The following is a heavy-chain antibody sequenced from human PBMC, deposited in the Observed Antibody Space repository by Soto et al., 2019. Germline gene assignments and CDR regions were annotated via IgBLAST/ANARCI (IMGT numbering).Heavy chain of an antibody. J-gene: IGHJ5*02. D-gene: IGHD3-10*01. CDR2: ISAYNGNT. CDR1: GYTFTSYG. V-gene: IGHV1-18*01. CDR3: ARRITMVRGVISFWFDP. Sequence: ASVKVSCKASGYTFTSYGISWVRQAPGQGLEWMGWISAYNGNTNYAQKLQGRVTMTTDTSTSTAYMELRSLRSDDTAVYYCARRITMVRGVISFWFDPWGQGTLVTVSS.